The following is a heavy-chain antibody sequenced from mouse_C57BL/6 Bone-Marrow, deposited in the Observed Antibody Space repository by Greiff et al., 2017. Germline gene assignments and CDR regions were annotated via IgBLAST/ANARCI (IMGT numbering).Heavy chain of an antibody. Sequence: QVQLQQSGAELVRPGASVTLSCKASGYTFTDYEMHWVKQTPVHGLEWIGAIDPETGGTAYNQKFKGKAILTADKSSSTAYMELRSLTSEDSAVYYCTRDYDGSSFFAYWGQGTLVTVSA. J-gene: IGHJ3*01. CDR3: TRDYDGSSFFAY. CDR1: GYTFTDYE. D-gene: IGHD1-1*01. V-gene: IGHV1-15*01. CDR2: IDPETGGT.